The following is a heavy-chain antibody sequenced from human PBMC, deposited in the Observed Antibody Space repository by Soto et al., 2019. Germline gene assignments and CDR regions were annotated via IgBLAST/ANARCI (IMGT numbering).Heavy chain of an antibody. CDR2: IDWDDDK. J-gene: IGHJ6*02. Sequence: GSGPTLVNPTQTLTLTCTFSGFSLSTSGMCVSWIRQPPGKALEWLALIDWDDDKYYSTSLKTRLTISKDTSKNQVVLTMTNMDPVDTATYYCARMPSIAVAGSYYYGMDVWGQGTTVTDSS. D-gene: IGHD6-19*01. CDR1: GFSLSTSGMC. V-gene: IGHV2-70*01. CDR3: ARMPSIAVAGSYYYGMDV.